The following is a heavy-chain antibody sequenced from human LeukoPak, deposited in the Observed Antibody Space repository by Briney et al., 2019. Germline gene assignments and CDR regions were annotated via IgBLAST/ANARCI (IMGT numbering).Heavy chain of an antibody. CDR1: GFTFSSYW. Sequence: GGSLRLSCAASGFTFSSYWMHWVRQAPGKGLVWVSRINSDGSSTSYADSVKGRFTISRDNAENSLYLQMNSLRAEDTALYYCARKRPNYFDYWGQGTLVTVSS. J-gene: IGHJ4*02. V-gene: IGHV3-74*01. CDR3: ARKRPNYFDY. CDR2: INSDGSST.